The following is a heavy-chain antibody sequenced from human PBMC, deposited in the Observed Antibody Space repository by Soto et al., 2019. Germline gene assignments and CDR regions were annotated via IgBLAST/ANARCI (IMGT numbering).Heavy chain of an antibody. V-gene: IGHV3-23*01. CDR1: GFTFSGYA. CDR3: AKVNTIFGVDTFSSSSYYGMDV. J-gene: IGHJ6*02. Sequence: GGSLRLSCAASGFTFSGYAMTWVRQAPGTGLEWVSGIDGRGGRTFYAASVRGRFSISRDNSQNTMYLQVNSLRADDTAVYYCAKVNTIFGVDTFSSSSYYGMDVWGHGPTVTVSS. D-gene: IGHD3-3*01. CDR2: IDGRGGRT.